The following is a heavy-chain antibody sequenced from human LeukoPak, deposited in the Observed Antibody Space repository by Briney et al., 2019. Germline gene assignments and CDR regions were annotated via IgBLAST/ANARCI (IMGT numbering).Heavy chain of an antibody. V-gene: IGHV4-34*01. CDR2: INHSGST. CDR3: ARDVDTPMVDAFDI. Sequence: PSETLSLTCAVYGGSFSGYYWSWIRQPPGKGLEWLGEINHSGSTNYNPSLKSRVTISVDTSKNQFSLKLSSVTAADTAVYYCARDVDTPMVDAFDIWGQGTMVTVSS. D-gene: IGHD5-18*01. J-gene: IGHJ3*02. CDR1: GGSFSGYY.